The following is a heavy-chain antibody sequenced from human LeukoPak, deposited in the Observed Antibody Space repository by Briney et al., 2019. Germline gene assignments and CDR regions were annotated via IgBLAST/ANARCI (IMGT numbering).Heavy chain of an antibody. Sequence: GGSLRLSCAASGFTVSCTYMSWVRQAPGKGLEWVSVIYSGGTTYYADSVKGRFTISRDNSKNTLYLQMNGLRTEDTAVYYCARDLYDYGSYWGQGTLVTVSS. J-gene: IGHJ4*02. CDR1: GFTVSCTY. CDR3: ARDLYDYGSY. V-gene: IGHV3-66*01. CDR2: IYSGGTT. D-gene: IGHD4/OR15-4a*01.